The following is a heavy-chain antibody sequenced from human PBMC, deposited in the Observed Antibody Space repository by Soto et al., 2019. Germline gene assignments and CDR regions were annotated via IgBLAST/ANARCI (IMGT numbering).Heavy chain of an antibody. V-gene: IGHV1-69*05. CDR3: ARGHSTDCSNGVCSFFYNHEMDV. CDR1: GGTFISYA. Sequence: GASVKVSCKASGGTFISYAISWVRQAPGQGLEWMGGIIPIFGTANYAQKFQGWVTMTRDRSISTVYMELTRLRSDDTAVYFCARGHSTDCSNGVCSFFYNHEMDVWGQGTTVTVSS. D-gene: IGHD2-8*01. J-gene: IGHJ6*02. CDR2: IIPIFGTA.